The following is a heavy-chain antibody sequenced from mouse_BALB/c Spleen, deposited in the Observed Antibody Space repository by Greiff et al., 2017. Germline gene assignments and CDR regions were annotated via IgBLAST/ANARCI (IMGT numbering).Heavy chain of an antibody. J-gene: IGHJ1*01. CDR2: IDTSDSYT. Sequence: QVQLQQPGAELVMPGASVKMSCKASGYTFTDYWMHWVKQRPGQGLEWIGAIDTSDSYTSYNQKFKGKATLTVDESSSTAYMQLSSLTSEDSAVYYCARRGFMITLEYFDVWGAGTTVTVSS. V-gene: IGHV1-69*01. CDR1: GYTFTDYW. CDR3: ARRGFMITLEYFDV. D-gene: IGHD2-4*01.